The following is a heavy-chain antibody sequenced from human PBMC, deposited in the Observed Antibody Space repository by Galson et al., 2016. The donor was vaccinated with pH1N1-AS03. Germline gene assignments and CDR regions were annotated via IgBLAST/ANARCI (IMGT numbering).Heavy chain of an antibody. J-gene: IGHJ4*02. CDR1: GIPFSSFSTYW. V-gene: IGHV3-74*01. Sequence: SLRLSCAVSGIPFSSFSTYWMHWVRQAPGKGLVWVSHINSDGSTTNYADSVKGRFTISRDNAKRTLYLQMNSLRAEDTAVYYCLYGWGSYIPDYWGQGTLVTVSS. CDR3: LYGWGSYIPDY. CDR2: INSDGSTT. D-gene: IGHD3-10*01.